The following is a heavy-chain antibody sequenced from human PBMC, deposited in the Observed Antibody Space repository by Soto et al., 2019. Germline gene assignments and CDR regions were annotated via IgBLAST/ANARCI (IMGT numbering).Heavy chain of an antibody. CDR2: ISHLENT. Sequence: QLQLQESGSGVVKTSETLSLTCTVSGASISYGGFSWSWIRQSPGKGLEWIGYISHLENTYLHPSFKGLLTMSIDRTRNQFSLKLSSVTAADMAVYYCARGGGYDSFDYGGQGVLVTVSS. V-gene: IGHV4-30-2*06. CDR1: GASISYGGFS. CDR3: ARGGGYDSFDY. J-gene: IGHJ4*02. D-gene: IGHD5-12*01.